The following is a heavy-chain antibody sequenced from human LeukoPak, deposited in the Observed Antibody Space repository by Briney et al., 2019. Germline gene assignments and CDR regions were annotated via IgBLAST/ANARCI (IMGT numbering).Heavy chain of an antibody. CDR3: ARRWNYGRNYYIDV. V-gene: IGHV4-34*01. J-gene: IGHJ6*03. CDR1: GGSFSNYY. Sequence: PSETLSLTCAVSGGSFSNYYWSWIRQPPGKGLGWIGEINDSGRINYNPSLMSRVTVSVDTSKNQVSLRLTSVTATDTAVYYCARRWNYGRNYYIDVWGNGATVSVSS. D-gene: IGHD1-7*01. CDR2: INDSGRI.